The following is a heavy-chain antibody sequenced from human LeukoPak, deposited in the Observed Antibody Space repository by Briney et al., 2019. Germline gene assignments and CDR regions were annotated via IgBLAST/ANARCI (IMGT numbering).Heavy chain of an antibody. CDR3: ARHERYCGGACYSVDY. D-gene: IGHD2-21*02. CDR1: GASISSSSYY. Sequence: SETLSLTCTVSGASISSSSYYWGWIRQPPGKGLEWIGSIYYGGRTYYNPSLKSRVTISVDTSKNQFSLKLTSVTAADTAVYYCARHERYCGGACYSVDYWGQGTLVTVSS. V-gene: IGHV4-39*01. J-gene: IGHJ4*02. CDR2: IYYGGRT.